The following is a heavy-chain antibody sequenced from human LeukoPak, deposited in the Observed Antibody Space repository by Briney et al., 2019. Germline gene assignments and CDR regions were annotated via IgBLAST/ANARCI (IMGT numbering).Heavy chain of an antibody. D-gene: IGHD3-3*01. CDR1: GDSISSYY. CDR2: IYYSGST. V-gene: IGHV4-59*01. J-gene: IGHJ4*02. CDR3: ARVRGHFDY. Sequence: SETLSLTCTVSGDSISSYYWSWLRQPPGKGLEWIGNIYYSGSTNYNPSLKSRVTISVDVSKNQFSLKLTSVTAADTAVYYCARVRGHFDYWGQGTLVTVSS.